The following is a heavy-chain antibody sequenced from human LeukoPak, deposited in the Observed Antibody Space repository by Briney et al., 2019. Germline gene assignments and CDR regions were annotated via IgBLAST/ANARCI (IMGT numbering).Heavy chain of an antibody. J-gene: IGHJ4*02. CDR3: ARTANFAAGYYIDY. CDR1: GFTFSSYT. V-gene: IGHV3-21*01. CDR2: ISGSSRHK. Sequence: GGSLRLTCAASGFTFSSYTMNWVRQAPGKGLEWVSSISGSSRHKYYADSVKGRFTISRDNAKNSLYLQMNSLRAEDTAVYYCARTANFAAGYYIDYWGQGTLVTVSS. D-gene: IGHD6-13*01.